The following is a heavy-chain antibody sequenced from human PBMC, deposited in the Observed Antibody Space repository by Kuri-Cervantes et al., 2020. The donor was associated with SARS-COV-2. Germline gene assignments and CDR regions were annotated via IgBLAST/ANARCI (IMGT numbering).Heavy chain of an antibody. J-gene: IGHJ4*02. D-gene: IGHD6-19*01. CDR3: ARGRGTYSSGWYPFDY. V-gene: IGHV4-39*07. Sequence: ESLKISCTVSGGSISSSSYYWSWIRQPPGKGLEWIGEINHSGSTNYNPSLKSRVTISVDTSKNQFSLKLSSVTAADTAVYYCARGRGTYSSGWYPFDYWGQGTLVTVSS. CDR1: GGSISSSSYY. CDR2: INHSGST.